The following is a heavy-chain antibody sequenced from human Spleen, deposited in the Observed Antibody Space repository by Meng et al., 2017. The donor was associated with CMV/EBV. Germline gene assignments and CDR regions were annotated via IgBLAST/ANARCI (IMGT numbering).Heavy chain of an antibody. D-gene: IGHD3-3*01. CDR1: GFTFSSYS. J-gene: IGHJ6*02. Sequence: GESLKISCAASGFTFSSYSMNWVRQAPGKGLEWVSRINTDGSSTSYADSVRGRFTISRDNAKNTLYLQMNSLRAEDTAVYYCTRDSYYDSNYYGMDVWGQGTTVTVSS. V-gene: IGHV3-74*01. CDR3: TRDSYYDSNYYGMDV. CDR2: INTDGSST.